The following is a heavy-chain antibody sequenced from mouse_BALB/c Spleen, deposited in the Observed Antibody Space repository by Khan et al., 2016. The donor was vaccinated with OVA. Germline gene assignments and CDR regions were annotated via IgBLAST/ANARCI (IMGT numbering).Heavy chain of an antibody. CDR2: ISYSGNT. J-gene: IGHJ2*01. CDR3: ARTARIEY. Sequence: VQLQESGPGLVKPSQSLSLTCTVTGYSITSGYGWNWIRQFPGNKLEWMGYISYSGNTNYNPSLKSRISITRDTSKNQFFLQLNSVTTEDTATXYCARTARIEYWGQGTTLTVSS. V-gene: IGHV3-2*02. CDR1: GYSITSGYG. D-gene: IGHD1-2*01.